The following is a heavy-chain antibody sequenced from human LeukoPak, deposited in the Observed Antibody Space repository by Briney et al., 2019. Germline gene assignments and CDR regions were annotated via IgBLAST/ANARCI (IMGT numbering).Heavy chain of an antibody. J-gene: IGHJ6*02. Sequence: GGSLRLSCAASGFTFSNYYMSWIRQAPGKGLEWVSYISSSGSTIYYADSVKGRFPISRDNAKNSLYLQMNSLRAEDTAVYYCARAPTTKTGTKDYYYYGMDVWGQGTTVTVSS. CDR1: GFTFSNYY. CDR3: ARAPTTKTGTKDYYYYGMDV. D-gene: IGHD1-1*01. CDR2: ISSSGSTI. V-gene: IGHV3-11*01.